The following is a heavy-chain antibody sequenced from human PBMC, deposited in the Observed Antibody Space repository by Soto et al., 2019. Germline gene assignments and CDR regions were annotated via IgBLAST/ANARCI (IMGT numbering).Heavy chain of an antibody. V-gene: IGHV4-61*01. CDR2: FYYTGSA. J-gene: IGHJ5*02. Sequence: PSETLSLTCTVSGGSVSSGNYYWSWIRQPPGKGLEWIGYFYYTGSANYNPSLKSRVTISVHTSNSQFSLELSSVTAADTAVYYCARDPTPWGQGNLVTVS. CDR3: ARDPTP. CDR1: GGSVSSGNYY.